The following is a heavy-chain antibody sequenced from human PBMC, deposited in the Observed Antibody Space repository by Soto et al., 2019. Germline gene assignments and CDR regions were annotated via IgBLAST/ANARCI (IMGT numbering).Heavy chain of an antibody. J-gene: IGHJ6*02. V-gene: IGHV3-66*01. CDR3: ARARMQLWPICYGDGLDV. CDR1: GFTVSTNF. D-gene: IGHD5-18*01. Sequence: EVQLVESGGGLVQPGGSLRLSCAASGFTVSTNFMTWVRQAPGKGLEWVSVIYSGGSTFYADSVKGRFTITRDNSKNTVNLNSNSLGVADTAVYYCARARMQLWPICYGDGLDVWGQGTTVTVSS. CDR2: IYSGGST.